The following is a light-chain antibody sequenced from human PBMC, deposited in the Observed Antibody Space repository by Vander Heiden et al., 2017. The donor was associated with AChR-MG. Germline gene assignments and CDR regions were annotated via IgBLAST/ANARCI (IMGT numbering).Light chain of an antibody. J-gene: IGLJ1*01. Sequence: QSALTHPASVSGSPGQSITISRTGTSGDVSGYNYVSWYQQHPGKAPKLMIYDVSNRPSGVSNRFSGSKSGNTASLTISGLQAEDEADYYCSSYTSSSTPYVFGTGTKVTVL. CDR2: DVS. V-gene: IGLV2-14*01. CDR1: SGDVSGYNY. CDR3: SSYTSSSTPYV.